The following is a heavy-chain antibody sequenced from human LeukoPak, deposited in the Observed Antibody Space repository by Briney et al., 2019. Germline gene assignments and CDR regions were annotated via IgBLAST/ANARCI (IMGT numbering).Heavy chain of an antibody. CDR2: INHSGST. D-gene: IGHD3-10*01. J-gene: IGHJ4*02. CDR3: ARDGKRGLMISPRGARPYYFDY. CDR1: GGSISRSSYY. V-gene: IGHV4-39*07. Sequence: SETLSLTCTVSGGSISRSSYYWGWIRQPPGKGLEWIGEINHSGSTHYNPSLKSRVTISVDTSKNQFSLKLSSVTAADTAVYYCARDGKRGLMISPRGARPYYFDYWGQGTLVSVSS.